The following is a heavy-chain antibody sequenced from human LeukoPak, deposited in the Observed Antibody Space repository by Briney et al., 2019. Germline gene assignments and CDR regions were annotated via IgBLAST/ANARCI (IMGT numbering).Heavy chain of an antibody. D-gene: IGHD3-10*01. V-gene: IGHV3-23*01. J-gene: IGHJ4*02. CDR3: VKRVPYDSGTYYFDY. CDR2: ISGSGGST. CDR1: GFTFSSYS. Sequence: PGGSLRLSCAASGFTFSSYSMNWVRQAPGKGLEWVSAISGSGGSTYYADSVKGRFTISRDNSKNTLYLQMSSLTAEDTAVYYCVKRVPYDSGTYYFDYWGQETLVTVSS.